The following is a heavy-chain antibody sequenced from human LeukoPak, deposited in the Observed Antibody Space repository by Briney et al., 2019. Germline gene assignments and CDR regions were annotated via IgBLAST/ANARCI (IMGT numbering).Heavy chain of an antibody. CDR3: AKDGYCSDGNCCPNFFDS. J-gene: IGHJ4*02. Sequence: GGSLRLSCAASGFAFNRYGMHWVRQAPGKGLEWVAFMSYDENNKYYADSVNGQFTISRDNSKNTLYLQMNSLRAEDTAVYYCAKDGYCSDGNCCPNFFDSWGQGTLVTVSS. CDR1: GFAFNRYG. V-gene: IGHV3-30*18. D-gene: IGHD2-15*01. CDR2: MSYDENNK.